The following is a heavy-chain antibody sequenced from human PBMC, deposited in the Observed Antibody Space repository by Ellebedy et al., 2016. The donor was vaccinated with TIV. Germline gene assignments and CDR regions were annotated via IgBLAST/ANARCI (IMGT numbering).Heavy chain of an antibody. CDR2: IYPHGGGT. J-gene: IGHJ4*02. CDR1: GYTFTDYY. Sequence: AASVTVSCKASGYTFTDYYIPCVRPPPGHGLWEMGRIYPHGGGTNYGHDFQDRVTVTRDTSINTVYMELSNLRSDDTAVYYCASPRWQRAFDYWGQGTLITVSS. V-gene: IGHV1-2*06. CDR3: ASPRWQRAFDY. D-gene: IGHD6-25*01.